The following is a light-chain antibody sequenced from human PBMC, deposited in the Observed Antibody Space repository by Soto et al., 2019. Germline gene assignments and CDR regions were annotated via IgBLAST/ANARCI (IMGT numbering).Light chain of an antibody. Sequence: AIRMTQSPSSFSASTGDRVTITCRASQGISSYLAWYQQKRGKAPKLLIYAASTLQSGVPSRFSGSGSGTDFTLTISCLQSEDFATYYCQQYYSYPPTFGGGTKVEIK. CDR3: QQYYSYPPT. CDR1: QGISSY. V-gene: IGKV1-8*01. CDR2: AAS. J-gene: IGKJ4*01.